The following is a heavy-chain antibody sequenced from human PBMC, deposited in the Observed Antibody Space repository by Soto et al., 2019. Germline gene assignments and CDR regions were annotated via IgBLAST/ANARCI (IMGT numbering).Heavy chain of an antibody. J-gene: IGHJ4*02. CDR2: ISSSGSTK. V-gene: IGHV3-48*02. CDR3: ARDLWYHY. Sequence: RRLSCAASGFTFSSYSMNWVRQAPGKGLEWVSYISSSGSTKNYADSVKGRFTISRDNAKNSLYLQMNSLRDEDTAVYYCARDLWYHYWGQGTLVTVSS. D-gene: IGHD1-20*01. CDR1: GFTFSSYS.